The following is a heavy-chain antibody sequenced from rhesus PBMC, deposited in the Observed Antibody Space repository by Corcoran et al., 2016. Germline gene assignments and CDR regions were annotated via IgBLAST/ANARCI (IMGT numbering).Heavy chain of an antibody. CDR2: IYGSGGNT. CDR1: GSSINNTY. J-gene: IGHJ4*01. Sequence: QVHLQESGPGLVKPSETLPLTCSVSGSSINNTYWSWIRQAPGKVQEWIGLIYGSGGNTDYNPSLKSRVTISIDTSMNQVSLRLNSVTAADTAVYYCARGYCYFDFWGQGVLVTVSS. D-gene: IGHD1-44*02. V-gene: IGHV4S2*01. CDR3: ARGYCYFDF.